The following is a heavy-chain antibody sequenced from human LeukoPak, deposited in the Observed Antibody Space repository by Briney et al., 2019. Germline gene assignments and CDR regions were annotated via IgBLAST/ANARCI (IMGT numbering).Heavy chain of an antibody. CDR2: ISSGSSYI. V-gene: IGHV3-21*01. Sequence: GGSLRLSCAASGFTFSSYSMNWVRQAPGKGLEWVSSISSGSSYIYYADSVKGRFTISRDNAKNSLYLQMNSLRAEDTAVYYCARDFPTNSGYDYWGQGTLVTVSS. J-gene: IGHJ4*02. D-gene: IGHD5-12*01. CDR3: ARDFPTNSGYDY. CDR1: GFTFSSYS.